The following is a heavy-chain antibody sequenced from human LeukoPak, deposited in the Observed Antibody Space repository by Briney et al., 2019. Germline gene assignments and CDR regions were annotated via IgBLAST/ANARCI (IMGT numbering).Heavy chain of an antibody. V-gene: IGHV3-21*01. CDR1: GFTFSSYS. J-gene: IGHJ6*02. CDR2: ISSSSSYI. CDR3: VPGGEYDILTGYYRILYYYYGMDV. D-gene: IGHD3-9*01. Sequence: GGSLRLSCAASGFTFSSYSMNWVRQAPGKGLEGVSSISSSSSYIYYADSVKGRFTISRDNAKNSLYLQMNSLRAEDTAVYYCVPGGEYDILTGYYRILYYYYGMDVWGQGTTVTVSS.